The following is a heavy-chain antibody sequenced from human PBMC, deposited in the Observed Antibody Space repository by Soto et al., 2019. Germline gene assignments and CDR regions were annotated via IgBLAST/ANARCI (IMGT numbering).Heavy chain of an antibody. CDR3: AKVTDCGVSRCDDGIDI. D-gene: IGHD2-21*01. J-gene: IGHJ3*02. CDR1: GFTFSSYS. Sequence: EVQLLESGGGLAQPGGSLRLSCAASGFTFSSYSMNWVRQAPGKGLEWVSIISGSGGVTSYADSVKGRVTISIDNSKNSLFLQMKRQSDEDTAAYYCAKVTDCGVSRCDDGIDIWGHGTLVTVS. V-gene: IGHV3-23*01. CDR2: ISGSGGVT.